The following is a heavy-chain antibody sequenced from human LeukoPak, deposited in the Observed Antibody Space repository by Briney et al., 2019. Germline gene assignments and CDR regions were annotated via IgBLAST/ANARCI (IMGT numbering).Heavy chain of an antibody. D-gene: IGHD4-23*01. V-gene: IGHV1-2*02. CDR3: AREGNLGGNYFFDY. Sequence: GASVKVSCKASGYTFTGYYMHWVRQAPGQGLEWMGWFNPNSGGTNYAQKFQGGVTMTRDTSISTAYMDLSRLRSDDTAVYYCAREGNLGGNYFFDYWGQGTLVTVSS. CDR2: FNPNSGGT. CDR1: GYTFTGYY. J-gene: IGHJ4*02.